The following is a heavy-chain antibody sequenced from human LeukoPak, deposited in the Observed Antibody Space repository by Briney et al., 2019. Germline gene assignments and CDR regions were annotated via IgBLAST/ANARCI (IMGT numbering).Heavy chain of an antibody. Sequence: SETLSLTCTVSGGSISSYYWSWIRQPPGKGLEWIGYIYYSGSTNYNPSLKSRVTISVDTSKNQFSLKLSSVTAADTAVYYCARDSSYGFFDYWGQGTLVAVSS. CDR2: IYYSGST. V-gene: IGHV4-59*01. CDR3: ARDSSYGFFDY. CDR1: GGSISSYY. D-gene: IGHD5-18*01. J-gene: IGHJ4*02.